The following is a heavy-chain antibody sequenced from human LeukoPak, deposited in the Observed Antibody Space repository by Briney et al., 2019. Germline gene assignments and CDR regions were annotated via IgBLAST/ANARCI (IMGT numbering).Heavy chain of an antibody. CDR3: ARGPYYDFWSGLRRAATYGMDV. V-gene: IGHV1-18*01. Sequence: GASVKVSCKASGCTFTSYGISWVRQAPGQGLEWMGWISAYNGNTNYAQKLQGRVIMTTDTSTSTAYMELRSLRSDDTAVYYCARGPYYDFWSGLRRAATYGMDVWGQGTTVTVSS. D-gene: IGHD3-3*01. J-gene: IGHJ6*02. CDR2: ISAYNGNT. CDR1: GCTFTSYG.